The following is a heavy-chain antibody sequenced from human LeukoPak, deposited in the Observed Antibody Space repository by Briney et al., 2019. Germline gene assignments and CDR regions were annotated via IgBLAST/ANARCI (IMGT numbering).Heavy chain of an antibody. V-gene: IGHV3-9*01. CDR3: AKDFTYYYGSGSYYSY. CDR2: ISWNSGSI. CDR1: GFTFDDYA. D-gene: IGHD3-10*01. J-gene: IGHJ4*02. Sequence: GGSLRLSCAASGFTFDDYAMHWVRQAPGKGLEWVSGISWNSGSIAYADSVKGRFTISRDNAKNSLYLQMNSLRVEDTALYYCAKDFTYYYGSGSYYSYWGQGTLVTVSS.